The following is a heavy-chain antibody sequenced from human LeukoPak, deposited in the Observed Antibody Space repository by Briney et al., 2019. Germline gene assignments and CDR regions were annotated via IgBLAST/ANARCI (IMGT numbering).Heavy chain of an antibody. J-gene: IGHJ4*02. V-gene: IGHV4-30-4*08. D-gene: IGHD6-6*01. CDR3: ASWTYSSWRQTDY. CDR2: IYYSGST. Sequence: PSQTPSLTCTVSGGSISSGDCYWSWIRQPPGKGLEWIGYIYYSGSTYYNPSLKSRVTISVDTSKNQFSPKLSSVTAADTAVYYCASWTYSSWRQTDYWGQGTLVTVSS. CDR1: GGSISSGDCY.